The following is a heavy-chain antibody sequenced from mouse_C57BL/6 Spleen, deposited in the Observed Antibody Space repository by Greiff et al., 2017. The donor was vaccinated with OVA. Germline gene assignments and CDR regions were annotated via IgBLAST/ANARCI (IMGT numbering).Heavy chain of an antibody. CDR2: INYDGSST. J-gene: IGHJ4*01. CDR1: GFTFSDYY. D-gene: IGHD2-4*01. V-gene: IGHV5-16*01. Sequence: EVMLVESEGGLVQPGSSMKLSCTASGFTFSDYYMAWVRQVPEKGLEWVANINYDGSSTYYLDSLKSRFIISRDNAKNILYLQMSSLKSEDTATYYCARHLYYDYDRGYAMDYWGQGTSVTVSS. CDR3: ARHLYYDYDRGYAMDY.